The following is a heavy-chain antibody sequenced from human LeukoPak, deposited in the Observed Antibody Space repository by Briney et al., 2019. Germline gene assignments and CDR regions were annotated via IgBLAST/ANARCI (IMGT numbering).Heavy chain of an antibody. Sequence: GGSLRLSCAASGFTFSSMHWVRQAPGKGLEWVAFIRYDGSKNYYADSVKGRFTISRDNSRNTLDLQMNSLRAEDTAVYYCAKDRGTGTTVDYFDYWGQGTLVTVSS. V-gene: IGHV3-30*02. D-gene: IGHD1-7*01. J-gene: IGHJ4*02. CDR2: IRYDGSKN. CDR1: GFTFSS. CDR3: AKDRGTGTTVDYFDY.